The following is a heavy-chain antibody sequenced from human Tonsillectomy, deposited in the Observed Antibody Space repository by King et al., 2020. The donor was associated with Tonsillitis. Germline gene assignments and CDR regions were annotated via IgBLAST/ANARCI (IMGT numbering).Heavy chain of an antibody. J-gene: IGHJ6*02. CDR2: IDPSDSYT. CDR1: GYSFTSYW. V-gene: IGHV5-10-1*01. Sequence: QLVQSGAEVKKPGESLRISCKGSGYSFTSYWISWVRQMPGKGLEWMGRIDPSDSYTNYSPSFQGHVTISADKSISTAYLQWSSLKASDTAMYYCARPLGDTVREHYGMDVWGQGTTVTVSS. D-gene: IGHD4-17*01. CDR3: ARPLGDTVREHYGMDV.